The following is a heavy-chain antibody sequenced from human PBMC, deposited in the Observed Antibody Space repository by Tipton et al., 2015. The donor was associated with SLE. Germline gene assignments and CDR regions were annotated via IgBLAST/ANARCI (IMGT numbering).Heavy chain of an antibody. Sequence: SLRLSCAASGFTFSSYSMNWVRQAPGKGLEWVSSISSSSSYIYYADSVKGRFTISRDSAKNSLYLQMNSLRAEDTAVYYCMTSEPPVYFDLWGRGTLVTVSS. D-gene: IGHD1-14*01. CDR2: ISSSSSYI. CDR3: MTSEPPVYFDL. J-gene: IGHJ2*01. CDR1: GFTFSSYS. V-gene: IGHV3-21*01.